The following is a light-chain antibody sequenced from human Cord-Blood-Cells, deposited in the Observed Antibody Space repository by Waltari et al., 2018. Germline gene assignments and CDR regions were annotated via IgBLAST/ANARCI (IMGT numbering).Light chain of an antibody. CDR3: QQRSNWYT. CDR2: DGS. J-gene: IGKJ2*01. Sequence: EIVLTQSPATLSLSPGERATLSCRASQSVSSYLAWYQQKPGQAPRLLIYDGSNRATGIPARFSGSWSGTDFTLTISSLEPEDFAVYYCQQRSNWYTFGQGTKLEIK. V-gene: IGKV3-11*01. CDR1: QSVSSY.